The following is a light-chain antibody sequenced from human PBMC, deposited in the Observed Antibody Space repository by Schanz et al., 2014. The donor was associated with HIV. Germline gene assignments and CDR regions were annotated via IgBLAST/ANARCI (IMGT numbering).Light chain of an antibody. J-gene: IGKJ2*01. CDR3: QQYAALPQT. V-gene: IGKV3-20*01. CDR2: GAS. CDR1: QSSSTY. Sequence: EIVLTQSPGTLSLSPGERATLSCRASQSSSTYLARYQHKPGQAPRLLIYGASTRATGIPDRFSGSGSGTDFTLTISRLEPEDFAVYYCQQYAALPQTFGQGTKLEI.